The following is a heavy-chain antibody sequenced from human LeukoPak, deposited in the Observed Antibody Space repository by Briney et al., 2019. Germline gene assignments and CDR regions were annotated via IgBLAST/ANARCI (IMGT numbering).Heavy chain of an antibody. Sequence: RASETLSLTCTVSGGSISSYYWSWIRQPAGKGLEWIGRIYTSGSTNYNPSLKSRVTMSVDTSKNQFSLKLSSVTAADTAVYYCARTYSSGGNLCFDYWGQGTLVTVSS. CDR2: IYTSGST. V-gene: IGHV4-4*07. CDR3: ARTYSSGGNLCFDY. J-gene: IGHJ4*02. CDR1: GGSISSYY. D-gene: IGHD6-19*01.